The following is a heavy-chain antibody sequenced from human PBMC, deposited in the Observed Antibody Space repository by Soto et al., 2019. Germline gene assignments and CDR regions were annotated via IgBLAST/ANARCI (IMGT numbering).Heavy chain of an antibody. CDR1: GYTFTGYY. Sequence: QLQLVQYGAEVKKPGASVKVSCKASGYTFTGYYMHWVRQAPGQGLEWMGCINPNSGGTNYAQKFQGWVTMNRYTSISTAYMELSRLRSDDTAVYYCEREYRETGVPAAIYDSFDIWGQGTRGTVSS. CDR3: EREYRETGVPAAIYDSFDI. J-gene: IGHJ3*02. V-gene: IGHV1-2*04. CDR2: INPNSGGT. D-gene: IGHD2-2*02.